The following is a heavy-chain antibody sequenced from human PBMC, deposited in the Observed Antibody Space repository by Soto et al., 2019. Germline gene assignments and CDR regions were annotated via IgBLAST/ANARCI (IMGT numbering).Heavy chain of an antibody. V-gene: IGHV2-5*02. J-gene: IGHJ4*02. CDR2: IYWDDDK. CDR1: GFSLSTSGMG. CDR3: AHRGLRSRYFDY. D-gene: IGHD5-18*01. Sequence: QITLKESGPTLVKPTQSLTLTCTFSGFSLSTSGMGVAWIHQPPGKALEWLALIYWDDDKRYSPSLESRLTITKDTPKNQVVLTMTNMDPLDTATYYCAHRGLRSRYFDYWGQGTLVTVSS.